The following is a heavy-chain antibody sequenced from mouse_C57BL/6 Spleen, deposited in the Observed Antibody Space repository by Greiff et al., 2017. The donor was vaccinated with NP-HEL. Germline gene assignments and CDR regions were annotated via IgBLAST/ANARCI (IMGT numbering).Heavy chain of an antibody. CDR1: GYTFTDYE. Sequence: VQLQQSGAELVRPGASVTLSCKASGYTFTDYEMHWVKQTPVHGLEWIGAIDPETGGTAYNQKFKGKAILTADKSSSTAYMELRSLTSEDSAVYYCTSPFITTVVDFDYWGQGTTLTVSS. CDR3: TSPFITTVVDFDY. V-gene: IGHV1-15*01. J-gene: IGHJ2*01. D-gene: IGHD1-1*01. CDR2: IDPETGGT.